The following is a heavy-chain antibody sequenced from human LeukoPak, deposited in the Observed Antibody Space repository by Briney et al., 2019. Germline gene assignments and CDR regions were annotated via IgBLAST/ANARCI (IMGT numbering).Heavy chain of an antibody. V-gene: IGHV3-7*04. J-gene: IGHJ4*02. CDR1: GFSFSDSW. D-gene: IGHD3-16*02. Sequence: PGGSLRLSCAASGFSFSDSWMSWVRQPPGKGLEWVVNIKPDGTEKYYVDSLKGRFTVSRDNTKNSLYLQMSSLRADDTAVYYCARVRYGNYFDYWGQGTLVTVSS. CDR3: ARVRYGNYFDY. CDR2: IKPDGTEK.